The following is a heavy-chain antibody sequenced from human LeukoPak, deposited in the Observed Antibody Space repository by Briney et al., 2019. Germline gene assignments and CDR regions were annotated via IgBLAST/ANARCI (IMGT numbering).Heavy chain of an antibody. J-gene: IGHJ6*03. CDR1: GLTFNNYA. V-gene: IGHV3-23*01. Sequence: GGSLRLSCAVSGLTFNNYAMSWVRQAPGKGLEWVSGISGRGASKYYADSVKGRFTISRDNAKNTLYLQMNSLRAEDTAVYYCAKDSRSGSYFYYYYYMDVWGKGTTVTISS. CDR2: ISGRGASK. CDR3: AKDSRSGSYFYYYYYMDV. D-gene: IGHD1-26*01.